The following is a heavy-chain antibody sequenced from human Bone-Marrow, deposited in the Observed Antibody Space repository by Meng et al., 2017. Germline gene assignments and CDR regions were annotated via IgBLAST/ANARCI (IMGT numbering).Heavy chain of an antibody. CDR3: ASLGYCSSTSCYIGAGGWFNP. J-gene: IGHJ5*02. CDR1: GGSISSGGYY. CDR2: IYYSGST. V-gene: IGHV4-31*03. Sequence: SETLSLTCTVSGGSISSGGYYWSWIRQHPGKGLECIGYIYYSGSTYYNPSLKSRVTISVDTSKNQFSLKLSSVTAADTAVYYCASLGYCSSTSCYIGAGGWFNPWGQGTLVTVSS. D-gene: IGHD2-2*02.